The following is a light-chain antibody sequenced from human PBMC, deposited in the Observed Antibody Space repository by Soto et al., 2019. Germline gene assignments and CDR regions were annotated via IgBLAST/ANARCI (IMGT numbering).Light chain of an antibody. CDR1: SSDVGGYNS. Sequence: LTQPASVSGSPGQSITISWTGTSSDVGGYNSVSWYQQHPGKAPKLVIYEVTNRPSGISNRFSGSKSGNTASLTISGLQAEDEADYYCSSYTSSSTRVFGTGTRSPP. J-gene: IGLJ1*01. CDR2: EVT. CDR3: SSYTSSSTRV. V-gene: IGLV2-14*01.